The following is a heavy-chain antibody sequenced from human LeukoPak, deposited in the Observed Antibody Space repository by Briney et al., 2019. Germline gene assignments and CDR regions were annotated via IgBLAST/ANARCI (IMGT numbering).Heavy chain of an antibody. V-gene: IGHV4-31*03. D-gene: IGHD3-10*01. CDR3: ARDMVHDAFDI. CDR2: IYYSGST. Sequence: SETLSLTCTGSGGSISSGGYYWSWIRQHPGKGLEWIGYIYYSGSTYYNPSLKSRVTISVDTSKNQFSLKLSSVTAADTAVYFCARDMVHDAFDIWGQGTMVTVSS. J-gene: IGHJ3*02. CDR1: GGSISSGGYY.